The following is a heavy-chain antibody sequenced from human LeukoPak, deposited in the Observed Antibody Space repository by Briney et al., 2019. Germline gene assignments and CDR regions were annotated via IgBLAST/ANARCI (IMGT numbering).Heavy chain of an antibody. CDR3: AKRGVVIRVILVGFHKEAYYFDS. J-gene: IGHJ4*02. D-gene: IGHD3-22*01. Sequence: GGSLRLSCAVSGITLSNYGMSWVRQAPGKGLEWVAGIIGSGGSTNYADSVKGRFTISRDNRKNKLYLQMNSLRAEDTAVYFCAKRGVVIRVILVGFHKEAYYFDSWGQGALVTVSS. V-gene: IGHV3-23*01. CDR2: IIGSGGST. CDR1: GITLSNYG.